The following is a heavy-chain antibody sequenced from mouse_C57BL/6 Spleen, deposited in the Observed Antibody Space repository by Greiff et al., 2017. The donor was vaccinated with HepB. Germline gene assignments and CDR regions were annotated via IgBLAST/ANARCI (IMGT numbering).Heavy chain of an antibody. D-gene: IGHD3-3*01. J-gene: IGHJ3*01. CDR3: TTGTARSFAY. CDR2: IDPENGDT. V-gene: IGHV14-4*01. CDR1: GFNIKDDY. Sequence: EVQLKESGAELVRPGASVKLSCTASGFNIKDDYMHWVKQRPEQGLEWIGWIDPENGDTEYASKFQGKATITADTSSNTAYLQLSSLTSEDTAVYYCTTGTARSFAYWGQGTLVTVSA.